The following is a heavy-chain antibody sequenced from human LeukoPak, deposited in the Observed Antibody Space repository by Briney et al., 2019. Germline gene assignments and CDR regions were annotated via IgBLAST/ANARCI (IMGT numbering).Heavy chain of an antibody. D-gene: IGHD3-22*01. CDR3: ATLADYYDSSGYYNWYFDY. CDR1: GYTLTELS. Sequence: ASVKVSCKVSGYTLTELSMHWVRQAPGKGLEWMGDFDPEDGETIYAQKFQGRVTMTEDTSTDTAYMELSSLRSEDTAVYYCATLADYYDSSGYYNWYFDYWGQGTLVTVSS. CDR2: FDPEDGET. V-gene: IGHV1-24*01. J-gene: IGHJ4*02.